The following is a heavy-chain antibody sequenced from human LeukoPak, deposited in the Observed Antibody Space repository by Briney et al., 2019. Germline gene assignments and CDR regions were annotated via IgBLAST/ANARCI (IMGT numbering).Heavy chain of an antibody. D-gene: IGHD3-9*01. Sequence: GGSLRLSCAASGFTFSSYEMNWVRQAPGKGLEWVAVISYDGSNKYYADSVKGRFTISRDNSKNTLYLQMNSLRAEDTAVYYCARGGNFDWLRIDYWGQGTLVTVSS. J-gene: IGHJ4*02. CDR2: ISYDGSNK. CDR3: ARGGNFDWLRIDY. CDR1: GFTFSSYE. V-gene: IGHV3-30*04.